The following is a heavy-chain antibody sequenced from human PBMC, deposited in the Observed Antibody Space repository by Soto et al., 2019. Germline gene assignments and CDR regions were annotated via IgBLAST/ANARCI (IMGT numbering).Heavy chain of an antibody. J-gene: IGHJ4*02. CDR2: ISYDGSNK. V-gene: IGHV3-30*18. CDR1: GFTFSSYG. CDR3: AKDIDSSGYPNW. Sequence: GGSLRLSCVASGFTFSSYGMHWVRQAPGKGLEWVAVISYDGSNKYYADSVKGRFTISRDNSKNTLYLQMNSLRAEDTAVYYCAKDIDSSGYPNWWGQGTLVIVSS. D-gene: IGHD3-22*01.